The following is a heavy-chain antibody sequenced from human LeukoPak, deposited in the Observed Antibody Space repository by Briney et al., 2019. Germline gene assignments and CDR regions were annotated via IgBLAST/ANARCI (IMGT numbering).Heavy chain of an antibody. J-gene: IGHJ4*02. D-gene: IGHD3-10*01. Sequence: GRSLRLSCAASGFTFSSYGMHWVRQAPGKGLEWVAVISNDGSNKYYADSVKGRFTISRDNSKNTLYLLMNSLRAEDTAVYYCAKDRDMVRGENYFDYWGQGTLVTVSS. CDR1: GFTFSSYG. CDR2: ISNDGSNK. V-gene: IGHV3-30*18. CDR3: AKDRDMVRGENYFDY.